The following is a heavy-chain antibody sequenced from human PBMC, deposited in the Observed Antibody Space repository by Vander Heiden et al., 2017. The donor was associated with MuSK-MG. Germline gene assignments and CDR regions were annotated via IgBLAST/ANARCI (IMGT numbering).Heavy chain of an antibody. D-gene: IGHD3-16*02. CDR2: IYPGDSDT. J-gene: IGHJ3*02. Sequence: EVQLVQSGAEVKKPGESLKISCKGSGYSFTSYWIGWVRQMPGKGLEWMGIIYPGDSDTRYSTSFQGQVTISADKSISTAYRQWSSLKASETAMYDCARRTVPVGCREFSWAFDIWGQGTMVTVSS. V-gene: IGHV5-51*01. CDR3: ARRTVPVGCREFSWAFDI. CDR1: GYSFTSYW.